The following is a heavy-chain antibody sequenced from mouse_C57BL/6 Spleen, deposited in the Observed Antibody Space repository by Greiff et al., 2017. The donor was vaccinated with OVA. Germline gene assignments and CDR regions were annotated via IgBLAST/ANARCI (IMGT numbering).Heavy chain of an antibody. V-gene: IGHV1-26*01. CDR3: AIYYDY. Sequence: VQLQQSGPELVKPGASVKISCKASGYTFTDYYMNWVKQSHGKSLEWIGDINPNNGGTSYNQKFKGKATLTVDKSSSTAYMEPRSLTSEDSAVYYCAIYYDYWGQGTTLTVSS. CDR2: INPNNGGT. CDR1: GYTFTDYY. J-gene: IGHJ2*01.